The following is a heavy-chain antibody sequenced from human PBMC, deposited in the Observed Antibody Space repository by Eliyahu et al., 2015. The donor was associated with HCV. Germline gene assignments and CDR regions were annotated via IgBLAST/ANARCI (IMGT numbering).Heavy chain of an antibody. V-gene: IGHV6-1*01. Sequence: QVQLQQSGPRLVKPSQTLSLTCAISGXSVSSKSATWNWIRQSPSRGLEWLGRTYHRSKWYSDYAVSVESRIIINPDTSKNQFSLQLTSVTPEDTAVYYCARDGNTNYYFDDWGQGTLVTVSS. J-gene: IGHJ4*02. CDR1: GXSVSSKSAT. CDR3: ARDGNTNYYFDD. CDR2: TYHRSKWYS. D-gene: IGHD1-1*01.